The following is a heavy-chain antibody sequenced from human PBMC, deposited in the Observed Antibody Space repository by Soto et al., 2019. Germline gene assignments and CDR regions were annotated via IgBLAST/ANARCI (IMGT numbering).Heavy chain of an antibody. CDR2: ISYDGSNK. CDR1: GFTFSSYG. Sequence: GGSLRLSCAASGFTFSSYGMHWVRQAPGKGLEWVAVISYDGSNKHYADSVKGRFTNSRDNSKNTLYLQMNSLGAEDTAVYYCAKDNYDILTGYYNPSQLDYYMDVWGKGTTVTVSS. D-gene: IGHD3-9*01. J-gene: IGHJ6*03. CDR3: AKDNYDILTGYYNPSQLDYYMDV. V-gene: IGHV3-30*18.